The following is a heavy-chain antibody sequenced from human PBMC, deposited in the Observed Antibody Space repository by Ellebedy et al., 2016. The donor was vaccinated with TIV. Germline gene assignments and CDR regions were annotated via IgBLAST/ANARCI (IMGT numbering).Heavy chain of an antibody. J-gene: IGHJ3*02. CDR2: INPNTGGT. D-gene: IGHD1-14*01. CDR1: GFTFTDYY. CDR3: ARARASPDRVFDI. Sequence: AASVKVSCKASGFTFTDYYLDWVRQAPEEGLEWMGWINPNTGGTTFAQKFQGRVAMTRDTSISTAYMELSRLTSDDTAVYYCARARASPDRVFDIWGQGTVVTVSS. V-gene: IGHV1-2*02.